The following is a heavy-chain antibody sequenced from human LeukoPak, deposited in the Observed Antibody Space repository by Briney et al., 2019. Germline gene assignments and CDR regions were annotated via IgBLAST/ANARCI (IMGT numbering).Heavy chain of an antibody. Sequence: GASVKVSCKASGYTFTSYDINWVRQATGQGLEWMGWVNPNSGNTGYAQKFQGRVTMTRNTSISTAYMELSSLRSEDTAVYYCARGGGYDFWSGYSYYYYYGMDVWGQGTTVTVSS. CDR1: GYTFTSYD. D-gene: IGHD3-3*01. V-gene: IGHV1-8*01. CDR3: ARGGGYDFWSGYSYYYYYGMDV. CDR2: VNPNSGNT. J-gene: IGHJ6*02.